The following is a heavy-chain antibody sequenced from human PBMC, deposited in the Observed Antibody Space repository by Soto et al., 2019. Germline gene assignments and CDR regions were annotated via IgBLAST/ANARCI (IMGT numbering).Heavy chain of an antibody. J-gene: IGHJ6*02. D-gene: IGHD3-10*01. CDR2: ISSDSSNI. Sequence: EVQLVESGGGLVQPGGSTRLSCAASGFTFSIYRMHWVRQAPGKGLEWVSYISSDSSNIAYADSVKGRFTISRDNAKNSLYLQMNSLRAEDTAVYYCATYYGSGSYFPDHYHYGMDVWGQGTTVTVSS. V-gene: IGHV3-48*01. CDR3: ATYYGSGSYFPDHYHYGMDV. CDR1: GFTFSIYR.